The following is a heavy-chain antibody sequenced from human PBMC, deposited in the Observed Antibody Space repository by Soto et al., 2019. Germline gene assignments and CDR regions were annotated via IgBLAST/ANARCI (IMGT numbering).Heavy chain of an antibody. CDR1: GYTFTGYY. CDR3: ATSYGSGYRAFDY. D-gene: IGHD3-10*01. V-gene: IGHV1-69*02. Sequence: SVKVSCKASGYTFTGYYMHWVRQAPGQGLEWMGRVNPILSMSNYAQKFQGRVTMTADKSTSTAYMELRSLRSEDTAFYYCATSYGSGYRAFDYWGQGALVTVSS. CDR2: VNPILSMS. J-gene: IGHJ4*02.